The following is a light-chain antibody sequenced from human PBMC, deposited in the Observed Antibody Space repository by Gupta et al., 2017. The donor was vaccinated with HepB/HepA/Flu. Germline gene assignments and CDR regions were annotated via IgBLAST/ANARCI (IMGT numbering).Light chain of an antibody. Sequence: SALTPPRSVSGSPGPSVTISCTGTSSDVGGYSYVSWYQQHPGKAPKLLIYDVTKRPSGVPDRFSGSKSGNTASLTISGLQAEDEADYYCCAYAGSHTWVFGGGTKLTVL. CDR3: CAYAGSHTWV. V-gene: IGLV2-11*01. CDR2: DVT. J-gene: IGLJ3*02. CDR1: SSDVGGYSY.